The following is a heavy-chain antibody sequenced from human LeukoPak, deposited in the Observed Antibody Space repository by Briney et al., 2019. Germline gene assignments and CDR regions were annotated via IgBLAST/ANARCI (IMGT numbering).Heavy chain of an antibody. CDR1: GGTFSSYA. V-gene: IGHV1-69*04. Sequence: ASVKVSCKASGGTFSSYAISWVRQAPGQGLEWMGRIIPILGIANYAQKFQGRVTITADKSTGTAYMELSSLRSEDTAVYYCARDNSSGWYSGGNFFDYWGQGTLVTVSS. CDR2: IIPILGIA. D-gene: IGHD6-19*01. CDR3: ARDNSSGWYSGGNFFDY. J-gene: IGHJ4*02.